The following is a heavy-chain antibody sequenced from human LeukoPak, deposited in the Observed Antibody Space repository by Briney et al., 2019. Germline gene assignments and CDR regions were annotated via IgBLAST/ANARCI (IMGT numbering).Heavy chain of an antibody. V-gene: IGHV1-8*03. J-gene: IGHJ4*02. D-gene: IGHD5-12*01. CDR2: MNPNSGST. CDR3: AGGRSTGYPYYFEY. Sequence: ASVKLSRKASGYTFTSHDINWVRQATGQRLEWMGWMNPNSGSTGYAQKFQGRVTITRNTPISTAYMELSGLRSEDTAVYYCAGGRSTGYPYYFEYWGQGTLVTVS. CDR1: GYTFTSHD.